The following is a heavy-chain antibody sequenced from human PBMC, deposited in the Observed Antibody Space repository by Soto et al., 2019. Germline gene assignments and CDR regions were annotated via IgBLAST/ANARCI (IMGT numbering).Heavy chain of an antibody. CDR2: LYYSGST. CDR1: GGSISSSSYY. D-gene: IGHD3-3*01. V-gene: IGHV4-39*01. Sequence: PSETLSLTCTVSGGSISSSSYYWAWIRQPPGKGLEYIGNLYYSGSTYYNPSLKSRVTISVDTSKNQFSLKLTSVTAADTAVYYGARGAFFGVVSLFAPGGQEPLVTV. CDR3: ARGAFFGVVSLFAP. J-gene: IGHJ5*02.